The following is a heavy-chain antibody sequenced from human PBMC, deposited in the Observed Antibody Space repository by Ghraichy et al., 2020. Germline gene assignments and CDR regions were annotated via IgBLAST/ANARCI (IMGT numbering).Heavy chain of an antibody. CDR1: GFTFSSYA. J-gene: IGHJ4*02. V-gene: IGHV3-64D*06. CDR3: VKDQQMAIVVVTAFDY. CDR2: ISSNGGST. D-gene: IGHD2-21*02. Sequence: GGSLRLSCSASGFTFSSYAMHWVRQAPGKGLEYVSAISSNGGSTYYADSVKGRFTISRDNSKNTLYLQMSSLRAEDTAVYYCVKDQQMAIVVVTAFDYWGQGTLVTVSS.